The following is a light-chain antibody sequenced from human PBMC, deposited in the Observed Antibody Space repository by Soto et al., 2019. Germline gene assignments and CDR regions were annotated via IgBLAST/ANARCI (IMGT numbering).Light chain of an antibody. V-gene: IGLV1-44*01. CDR3: AAWDDSLNGRV. CDR1: SSNIGSNT. J-gene: IGLJ3*02. Sequence: QAVVTQPPSASGTPGQRVTISCSGSSSNIGSNTVNWYQQLPGTAPKLLIYSNNQRPSGVPDRFSGSKSGTSASLAISGLQSADEADYYCAAWDDSLNGRVFGGGTKLTVL. CDR2: SNN.